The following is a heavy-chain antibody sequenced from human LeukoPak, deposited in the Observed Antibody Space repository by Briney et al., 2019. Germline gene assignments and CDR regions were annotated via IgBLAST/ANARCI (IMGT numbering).Heavy chain of an antibody. J-gene: IGHJ4*02. D-gene: IGHD3-22*01. CDR3: ARGPITMIRFEY. CDR1: GFTFSSYS. CDR2: ISSSSSTI. Sequence: GGSLRLSCTASGFTFSSYSLNWVRQAPGKGLEWVSYISSSSSTIYYADSVKGRLTISRDNAKNSLYLQMNSLRAEDTAVYYCARGPITMIRFEYWGQGTLVTVSS. V-gene: IGHV3-48*04.